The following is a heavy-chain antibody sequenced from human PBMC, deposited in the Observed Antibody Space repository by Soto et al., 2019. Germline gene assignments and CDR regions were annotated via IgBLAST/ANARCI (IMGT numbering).Heavy chain of an antibody. CDR2: IYYSGST. D-gene: IGHD6-13*01. CDR1: GGSVSSGSYY. CDR3: ARDQLEEGVFDY. Sequence: QVQLQESGPGLVKPSETLSLTCTVSGGSVSSGSYYWSWIRQPPGKGLEWIGYIYYSGSTNYNPSLKSRVTISVDTSKNQFSLKLSSVTAADTDVYYCARDQLEEGVFDYWGQGTLVTVSS. V-gene: IGHV4-61*01. J-gene: IGHJ4*02.